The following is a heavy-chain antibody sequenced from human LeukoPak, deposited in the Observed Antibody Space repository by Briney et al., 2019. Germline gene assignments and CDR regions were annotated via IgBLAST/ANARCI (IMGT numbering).Heavy chain of an antibody. J-gene: IGHJ4*02. Sequence: GESLRLSCAASGFTFSSYAMNWVRQAPGKGLEWVSALSGSGGSTYYADSVKGRFTISRDNSKNTLYLQMSSLRAEDTAVYYCAISYDDSLSGGFDYWGQGALVTVSS. CDR3: AISYDDSLSGGFDY. D-gene: IGHD3-22*01. CDR1: GFTFSSYA. V-gene: IGHV3-23*01. CDR2: LSGSGGST.